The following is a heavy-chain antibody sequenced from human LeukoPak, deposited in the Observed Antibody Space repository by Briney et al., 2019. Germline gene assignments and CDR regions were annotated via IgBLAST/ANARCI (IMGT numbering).Heavy chain of an antibody. J-gene: IGHJ6*04. CDR2: ISSTGNTV. V-gene: IGHV3-48*03. CDR1: GFTFSSYE. CDR3: TKETPQMDV. Sequence: HPGGSLRLSCAASGFTFSSYEMNWVRQAPGQGLEWVAYISSTGNTVHNAGSVKGRFTISRDNAKNSLYLQMNRLRAEDTAVYYCTKETPQMDVWGKGTTVIVSS. D-gene: IGHD2-15*01.